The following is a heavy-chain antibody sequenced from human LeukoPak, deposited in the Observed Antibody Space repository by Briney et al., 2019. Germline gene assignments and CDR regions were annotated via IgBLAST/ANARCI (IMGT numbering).Heavy chain of an antibody. V-gene: IGHV4-39*01. CDR2: IFYPGST. CDR3: ARNIDD. Sequence: SETLSLTCTVSGGSISSSAYYWGWIRQPPGKGLEWIGSIFYPGSTYYKPSLKSRVTISVYTSKNQFSLKLSSVTAADTAVYYCARNIDDWGQGTLVTVSS. D-gene: IGHD1/OR15-1a*01. CDR1: GGSISSSAYY. J-gene: IGHJ4*02.